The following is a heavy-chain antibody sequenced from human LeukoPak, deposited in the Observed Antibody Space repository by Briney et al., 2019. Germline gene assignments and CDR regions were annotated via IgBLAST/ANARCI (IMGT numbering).Heavy chain of an antibody. CDR1: GFTFSSYG. D-gene: IGHD2-21*01. J-gene: IGHJ4*02. V-gene: IGHV3-30*02. CDR2: IRYDGSNK. Sequence: GGSLRLSCAAFGFTFSSYGMHWVRQAPGKGLEWVAFIRYDGSNKYYADSVKGRFTISRDNSKNTLYLQMNSLRAEDTAVYYCAKLVGAYCGGDCYVWGQGTLVTVSS. CDR3: AKLVGAYCGGDCYV.